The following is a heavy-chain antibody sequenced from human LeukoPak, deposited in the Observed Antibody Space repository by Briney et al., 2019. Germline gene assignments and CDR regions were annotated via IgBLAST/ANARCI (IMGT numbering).Heavy chain of an antibody. CDR3: ARERLQQGEDY. Sequence: SQTLSLTCAVSGGSISSGGYSWSWIRQPPGKGLEWIGYIYHSGSTYYNPSLKSRVTISVDRSKNQFSLKLSSVTAADTAVYYCARERLQQGEDYWGQGTLVTVSS. J-gene: IGHJ4*02. D-gene: IGHD3-16*01. CDR2: IYHSGST. CDR1: GGSISSGGYS. V-gene: IGHV4-30-2*01.